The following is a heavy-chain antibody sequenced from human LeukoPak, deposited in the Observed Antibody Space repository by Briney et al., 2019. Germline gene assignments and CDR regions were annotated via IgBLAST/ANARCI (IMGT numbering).Heavy chain of an antibody. V-gene: IGHV1-2*02. J-gene: IGHJ4*02. Sequence: ASVKVSCKASGYTFTGYYMHWVRQAPGQGLEWMGWINPNSGGTNYAQKFQGRVTMTRDTSISTAYMELSSLRSEDTAVYYCARVRGSYGLDYWGQGTLVTVSS. CDR2: INPNSGGT. CDR1: GYTFTGYY. CDR3: ARVRGSYGLDY. D-gene: IGHD1-26*01.